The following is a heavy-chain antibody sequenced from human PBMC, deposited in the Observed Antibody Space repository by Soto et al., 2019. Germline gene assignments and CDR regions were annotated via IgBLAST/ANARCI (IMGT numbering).Heavy chain of an antibody. CDR3: ARAGYSSGWYYYYYYMDV. CDR2: INAGNGNT. CDR1: GYTFTSYA. D-gene: IGHD6-19*01. J-gene: IGHJ6*03. Sequence: GASVKVSCKASGYTFTSYAMHWVRQAPGQRLEWMGWINAGNGNTKYSQMFQGRVTITRDTSASTAYMELSSLRSEDTALYYCARAGYSSGWYYYYYYMDVWGKGTTVTVSS. V-gene: IGHV1-3*01.